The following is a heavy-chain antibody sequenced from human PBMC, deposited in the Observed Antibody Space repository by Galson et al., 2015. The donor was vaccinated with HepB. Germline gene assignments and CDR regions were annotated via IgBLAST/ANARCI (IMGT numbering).Heavy chain of an antibody. J-gene: IGHJ6*02. Sequence: SVKVSCKASGYTFTSYGISWVRQAPGQGLEWMGGIIPIFGTANYAQKFQGRVTITADESTSTAYMELSSLRSEDTAVYYCATGTHDVCSSTSCQPLPLYYYYGMDVWGQGTTVTVSS. CDR2: IIPIFGTA. V-gene: IGHV1-69*13. CDR3: ATGTHDVCSSTSCQPLPLYYYYGMDV. CDR1: GYTFTSYG. D-gene: IGHD2-2*01.